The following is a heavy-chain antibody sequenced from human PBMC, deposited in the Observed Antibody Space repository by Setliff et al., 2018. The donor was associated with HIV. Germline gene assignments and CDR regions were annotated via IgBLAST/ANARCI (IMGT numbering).Heavy chain of an antibody. CDR2: IYSSRWS. J-gene: IGHJ4*02. CDR1: GGSTSNSSSY. CDR3: GRHSLYGPAAISALDY. V-gene: IGHV4-39*01. D-gene: IGHD2-2*02. Sequence: PSETLSLTCTVSGGSTSNSSSYWGWIRQTPGKGLEWIGSIYSSRWSYYNPSLQSRLTLSIDRSRSQFSLNLRSVTAADTAVYYCGRHSLYGPAAISALDYWGQGALLTVSS.